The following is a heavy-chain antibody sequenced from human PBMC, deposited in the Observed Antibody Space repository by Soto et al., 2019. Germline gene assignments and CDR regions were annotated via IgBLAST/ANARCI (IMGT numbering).Heavy chain of an antibody. D-gene: IGHD6-6*01. CDR1: GGSISSYY. CDR2: IYYSGST. Sequence: SETLSHTCTVSGGSISSYYWSWIRQPPGKGLEWIGYIYYSGSTNYNPSLKSRVTISVDTSKNQFSLELSSVTAADTAVYYCARSVITYSSSYNWFDPWGQGTLVTVSS. V-gene: IGHV4-59*01. CDR3: ARSVITYSSSYNWFDP. J-gene: IGHJ5*02.